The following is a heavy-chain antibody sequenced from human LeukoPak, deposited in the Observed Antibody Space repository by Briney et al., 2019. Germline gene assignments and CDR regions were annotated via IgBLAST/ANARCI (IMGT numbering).Heavy chain of an antibody. CDR2: ISNDGGGT. CDR1: GVIFNNFG. V-gene: IGHV3-23*01. D-gene: IGHD3-22*01. Sequence: GGSLRLSCTASGVIFNNFGLMWGRQAPGKGLEWVSAISNDGGGTTYADFVKGRFPISRDNSKNTLFLQMNSLRAEDTALYYCAKGSSGYFADLWGQGTLVTVSS. CDR3: AKGSSGYFADL. J-gene: IGHJ5*02.